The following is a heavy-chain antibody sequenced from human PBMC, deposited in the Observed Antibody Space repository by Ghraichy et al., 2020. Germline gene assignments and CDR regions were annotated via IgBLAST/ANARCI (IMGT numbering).Heavy chain of an antibody. CDR2: IHYNGLT. J-gene: IGHJ4*02. Sequence: SETLSLTCSVSGGSVNTGSGSYSWAWIRQPPGKGLEWIGTIHYNGLTYYNSSLESRVTISIDTSKNQFSLLLTSVTAADTAVFYCARHKRQYYYDSGGYYLDNWGQGILVSVSS. CDR3: ARHKRQYYYDSGGYYLDN. CDR1: GGSVNTGSGSYS. D-gene: IGHD3-22*01. V-gene: IGHV4-39*01.